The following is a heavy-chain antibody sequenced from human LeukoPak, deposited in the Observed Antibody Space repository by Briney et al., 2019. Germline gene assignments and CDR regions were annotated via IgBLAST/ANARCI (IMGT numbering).Heavy chain of an antibody. J-gene: IGHJ5*02. CDR1: GFTFSSYW. CDR2: IKQDGSEE. V-gene: IGHV3-7*01. D-gene: IGHD2-2*02. CDR3: ARYHIVVVPAAILPWFDP. Sequence: GGSLRLSCAASGFTFSSYWMSWVRQAPGKGLEWVANIKQDGSEEYYVDSVKGRFTISRDNAKNSLYLQMNSLRAEDTAVYYCARYHIVVVPAAILPWFDPWGQGTLVTVSS.